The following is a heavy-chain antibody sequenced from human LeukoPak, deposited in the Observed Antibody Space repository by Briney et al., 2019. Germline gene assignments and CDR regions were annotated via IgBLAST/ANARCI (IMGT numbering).Heavy chain of an antibody. V-gene: IGHV3-48*01. D-gene: IGHD5-12*01. CDR1: GFTFSDYS. Sequence: GGSLRLSCAASGFTFSDYSMNWVRQAPGKGLEWISYIGIDSGNTNYADSVKGRFTISGDKAKNSLYLQMNSLRVEDTAVYYCARDYEYAFDNWGQGTPVTVSS. CDR3: ARDYEYAFDN. CDR2: IGIDSGNT. J-gene: IGHJ4*02.